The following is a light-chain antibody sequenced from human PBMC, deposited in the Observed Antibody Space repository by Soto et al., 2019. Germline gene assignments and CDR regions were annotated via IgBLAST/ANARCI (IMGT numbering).Light chain of an antibody. V-gene: IGKV3-15*01. J-gene: IGKJ1*01. Sequence: IVLTQSPGTLSLSPGERGALSCRASQSVSGNLAWYQQKPGQAPRLLIYGASNRATGIPARFSGSGSGTEFTLTISSLQSEDFAVYYCQQYNNWPGTFGQGTKVDIK. CDR2: GAS. CDR3: QQYNNWPGT. CDR1: QSVSGN.